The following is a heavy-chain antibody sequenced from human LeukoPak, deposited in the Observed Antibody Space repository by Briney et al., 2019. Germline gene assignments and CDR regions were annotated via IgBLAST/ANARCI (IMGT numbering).Heavy chain of an antibody. CDR1: GGSFSGYY. V-gene: IGHV4-34*01. Sequence: SETLSLTCAVYGGSFSGYYWSWIRQPPGKGLEWIGEINHSGSTNYNPSFKSRVTISVDTSKNQFSLKLSSVTAADTAVYYCARGRVGRITIFGVVTPFDYWGQGTLVTVSS. CDR2: INHSGST. CDR3: ARGRVGRITIFGVVTPFDY. D-gene: IGHD3-3*01. J-gene: IGHJ4*02.